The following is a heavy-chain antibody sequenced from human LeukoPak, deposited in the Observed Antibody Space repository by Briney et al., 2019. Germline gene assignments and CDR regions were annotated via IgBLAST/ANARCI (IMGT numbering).Heavy chain of an antibody. Sequence: GGSLRLSCAASGFTFSTYSMNWVRQAPGKGLEWVSSISSSSYYEYYADSVKGRFTISRDNAKNSLLLQVNSLRAEDTAVHYCARGLTGSGWTTSNYYYYGMDVWGQGTTVTVSS. CDR3: ARGLTGSGWTTSNYYYYGMDV. D-gene: IGHD6-19*01. J-gene: IGHJ6*02. V-gene: IGHV3-21*01. CDR1: GFTFSTYS. CDR2: ISSSSYYE.